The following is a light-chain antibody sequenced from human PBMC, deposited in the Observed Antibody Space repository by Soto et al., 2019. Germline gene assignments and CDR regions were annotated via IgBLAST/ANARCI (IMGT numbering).Light chain of an antibody. J-gene: IGKJ1*01. CDR2: AAS. V-gene: IGKV1-27*01. CDR1: QVISNC. CDR3: PKYNSAPRT. Sequence: DIQMTQSPSSLSASVGDRVTITCRAIQVISNCLAWYQQKPGKVPKLLIYAASTLQSGVPSRFSGSGSGTDFTLTISSLQPEDVATYYCPKYNSAPRTFGRGTKVEIK.